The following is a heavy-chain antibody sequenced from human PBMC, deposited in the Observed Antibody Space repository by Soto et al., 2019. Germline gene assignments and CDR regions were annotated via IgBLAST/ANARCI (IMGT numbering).Heavy chain of an antibody. CDR2: ISYDGSNK. Sequence: QVQLVESGGGVVQPGRSLRLSCAASGFTFSSYGMHWVRQAPGKGLEWVAVISYDGSNKYYADSVKGRVTISRDNSKNTLYLQMNSLRAEDTAVYYCAKDSRFGELFHYYYYYMDVWGKGTTVTVSS. V-gene: IGHV3-30*18. CDR3: AKDSRFGELFHYYYYYMDV. D-gene: IGHD3-10*01. CDR1: GFTFSSYG. J-gene: IGHJ6*03.